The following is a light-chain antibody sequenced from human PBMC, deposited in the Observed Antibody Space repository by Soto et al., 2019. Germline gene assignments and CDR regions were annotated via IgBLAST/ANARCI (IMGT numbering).Light chain of an antibody. Sequence: QSVLTQPPSVSGAPGQRVTISCTGSSSNIGANYHVHWYQQVPGRAPKLLIYDDNNRPSGVPDRFSGSKSGTSASLAITGLQADDESDYYYQSYDSTLTGVVFGGGTKVTVL. V-gene: IGLV1-40*01. CDR1: SSNIGANYH. CDR2: DDN. J-gene: IGLJ2*01. CDR3: QSYDSTLTGVV.